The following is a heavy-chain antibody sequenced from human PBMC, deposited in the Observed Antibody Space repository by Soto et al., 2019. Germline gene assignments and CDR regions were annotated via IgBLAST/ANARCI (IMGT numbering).Heavy chain of an antibody. Sequence: EVQLLESGGGLVQPGGYLRLSCAASGFTFSSYAMNWVRQAPGKGLEWVSVISGSGGSTYYAVSVKGLFTISRDNSKNTLYMQLNSLRAEDTDVSYGARRGPGTYFDYWGQGTLVTVSS. J-gene: IGHJ4*02. V-gene: IGHV3-23*01. CDR3: ARRGPGTYFDY. CDR2: ISGSGGST. CDR1: GFTFSSYA. D-gene: IGHD6-13*01.